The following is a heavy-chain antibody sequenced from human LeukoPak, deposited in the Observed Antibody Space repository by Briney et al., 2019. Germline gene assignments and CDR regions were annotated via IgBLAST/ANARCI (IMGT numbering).Heavy chain of an antibody. CDR3: ARDPHSSPDGDYFDY. CDR1: GFTFSDYY. Sequence: GGSLRLSCAASGFTFSDYYMSWIRQAPGKGLEWVSYISSSGSTIYYADSVKGRFTISRDNAKNSLYLQMNSLRAEDTAVYYCARDPHSSPDGDYFDYWGQGTLVTVSS. J-gene: IGHJ4*02. V-gene: IGHV3-11*01. CDR2: ISSSGSTI. D-gene: IGHD6-13*01.